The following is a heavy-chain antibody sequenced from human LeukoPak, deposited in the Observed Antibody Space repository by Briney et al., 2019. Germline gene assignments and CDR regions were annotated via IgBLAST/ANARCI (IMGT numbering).Heavy chain of an antibody. D-gene: IGHD6-19*01. Sequence: GGSLRLSCAASGFTFSSYGMHWVRQAPGKGLEGVAVISYDGSNKYYADSVKGRFTISRDNSKNTLYLQMNSLRAEDTAVYYCARDLLAGTSYYFDYWGQGTLVTVSS. CDR2: ISYDGSNK. CDR1: GFTFSSYG. V-gene: IGHV3-30*03. J-gene: IGHJ4*02. CDR3: ARDLLAGTSYYFDY.